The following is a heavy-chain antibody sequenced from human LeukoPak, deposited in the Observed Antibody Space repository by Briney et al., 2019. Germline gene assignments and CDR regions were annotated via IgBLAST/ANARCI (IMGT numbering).Heavy chain of an antibody. CDR1: GGTFSSYA. J-gene: IGHJ4*02. V-gene: IGHV1-2*02. CDR2: INPNSGGT. CDR3: ANSYYYDSSPDY. Sequence: GASVKVSCKASGGTFSSYAISWVRQAPGQGPEWMGWINPNSGGTNYAQKFQGRVTMTRDTSISTAYMELSRLRSDDTAVYYCANSYYYDSSPDYWGQGTLVTVSS. D-gene: IGHD3-22*01.